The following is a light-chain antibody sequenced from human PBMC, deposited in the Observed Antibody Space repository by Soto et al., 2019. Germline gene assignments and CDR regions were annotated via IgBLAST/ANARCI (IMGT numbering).Light chain of an antibody. CDR2: GAS. CDR1: QSVSSSY. V-gene: IGKV3-20*01. CDR3: QQYGSSPRT. Sequence: EIVLTQSPGTLSLSPGERATLSCRASQSVSSSYLAWYQQQPGQAPRLLIYGASRRATGIPDRFSGSGSGTDFTLTISRLEPEEFAVYYCQQYGSSPRTFGQGTKVEIK. J-gene: IGKJ1*01.